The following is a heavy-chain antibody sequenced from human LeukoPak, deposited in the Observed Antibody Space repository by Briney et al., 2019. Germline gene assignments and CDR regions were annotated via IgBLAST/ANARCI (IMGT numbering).Heavy chain of an antibody. D-gene: IGHD4/OR15-4a*01. Sequence: PGGSLRLSCAASGFTFSNTAMSWVRQAPGKGLEWVSTMSGSGISTYYAESVKGRFTISRDNSKNTLHMQMNSLRAEDTAVYYCAKVSEADANIVSAFDIWGQGTMVTVSS. CDR3: AKVSEADANIVSAFDI. CDR1: GFTFSNTA. CDR2: MSGSGIST. V-gene: IGHV3-23*01. J-gene: IGHJ3*02.